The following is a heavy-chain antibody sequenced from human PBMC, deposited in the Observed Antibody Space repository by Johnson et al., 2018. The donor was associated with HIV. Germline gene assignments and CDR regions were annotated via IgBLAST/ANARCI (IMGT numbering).Heavy chain of an antibody. D-gene: IGHD3-10*01. J-gene: IGHJ3*02. Sequence: QVQLVESGGGVVQPGGSLRLSCAASGLAFSSYGMHWVRQAPGKGLEWVAFIRYDVTKKYYADSVKGRFTISRDNFKNTLYLQMNSLRAEDTAVYYCARDRVWFGELYAFDIWGQGTMVTVSS. CDR2: IRYDVTKK. CDR1: GLAFSSYG. V-gene: IGHV3-30*02. CDR3: ARDRVWFGELYAFDI.